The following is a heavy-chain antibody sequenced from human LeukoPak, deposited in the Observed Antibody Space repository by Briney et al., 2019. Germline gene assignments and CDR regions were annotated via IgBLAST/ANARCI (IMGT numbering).Heavy chain of an antibody. D-gene: IGHD2-2*01. CDR2: IYTSGST. Sequence: SETLSLTCAVYGGSFSGHYWSWIRQPPGKGLEWIGRIYTSGSTNYNPSLKSRVTMSVDTSKNQFSLKLSSVTAADTAVYYCARVKEQYQLPDAFDIWGQGTMVTVSS. CDR3: ARVKEQYQLPDAFDI. V-gene: IGHV4-59*10. J-gene: IGHJ3*02. CDR1: GGSFSGHY.